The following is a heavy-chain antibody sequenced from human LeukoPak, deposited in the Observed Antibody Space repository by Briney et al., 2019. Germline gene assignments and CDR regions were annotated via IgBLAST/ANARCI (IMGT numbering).Heavy chain of an antibody. D-gene: IGHD3-16*01. CDR1: GGSFSGYY. J-gene: IGHJ4*02. CDR2: INHSGST. Sequence: SSETLSLTXAVYGGSFSGYYWSSIRQPPGKGLEWLGEINHSGSTNYNPSLKSRVTISVDTSKNQFSLKLSSVTASDTAVYYCARPPARGTYDFDYWGQGTLVTVSS. V-gene: IGHV4-34*01. CDR3: ARPPARGTYDFDY.